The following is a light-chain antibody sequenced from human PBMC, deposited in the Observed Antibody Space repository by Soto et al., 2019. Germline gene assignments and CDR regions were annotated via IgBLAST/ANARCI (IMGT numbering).Light chain of an antibody. J-gene: IGLJ2*01. CDR3: TSYTAFSTDIL. Sequence: QSALTQPASVSGSPGQSITISCTGTSSDVGNYNFVSWYQHHAGTAPKLIIYQVTNRPSGVSDRFSGSKSGVTASLTISGLQAEDEADYYCTSYTAFSTDILFGGGTKLTVL. CDR1: SSDVGNYNF. CDR2: QVT. V-gene: IGLV2-14*01.